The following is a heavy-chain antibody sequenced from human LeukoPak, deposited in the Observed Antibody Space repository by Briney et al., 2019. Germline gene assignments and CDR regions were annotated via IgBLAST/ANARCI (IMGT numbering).Heavy chain of an antibody. CDR3: ARVSRVTIFGVVPSPHSGMDV. D-gene: IGHD3-3*01. J-gene: IGHJ6*02. CDR2: IIPIFGTA. Sequence: GATVKVYCKASGGTFSSYAISWVRQAPGQGLEWMGGIIPIFGTANYAQKFQGRVTNTADESTSTAYMELSSLRSEDTAVYYCARVSRVTIFGVVPSPHSGMDVWGQGTTVTVSS. V-gene: IGHV1-69*01. CDR1: GGTFSSYA.